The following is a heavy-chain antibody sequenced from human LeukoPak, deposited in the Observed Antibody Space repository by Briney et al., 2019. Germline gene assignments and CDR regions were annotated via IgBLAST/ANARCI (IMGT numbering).Heavy chain of an antibody. V-gene: IGHV1-69*05. J-gene: IGHJ4*02. CDR3: AREPDTYYYGSGSFGLTVDY. CDR2: IIPIFGTA. D-gene: IGHD3-10*01. CDR1: GGTFISYA. Sequence: SVKVSCKASGGTFISYAISWVRQAPGQGREWMGRIIPIFGTANYAQKFQGRVTITTDESTSTAYMELSSLRSEDTAVYYCAREPDTYYYGSGSFGLTVDYWGQGTLVTVSS.